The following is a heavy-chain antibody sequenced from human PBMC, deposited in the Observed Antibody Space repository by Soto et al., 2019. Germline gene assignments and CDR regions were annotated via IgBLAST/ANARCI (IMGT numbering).Heavy chain of an antibody. Sequence: PGGSLRLSCAASGFTFDDYAIHWVRQAPGKGLEWVSGISWNSAAIDYAVSVKGRSTIVRDNAMNSLYLQMNHLRPEDTAFYYCAKDRGSSSWDPIFDFWGQGILVTVSS. CDR3: AKDRGSSSWDPIFDF. J-gene: IGHJ4*02. D-gene: IGHD6-13*01. V-gene: IGHV3-9*01. CDR2: ISWNSAAI. CDR1: GFTFDDYA.